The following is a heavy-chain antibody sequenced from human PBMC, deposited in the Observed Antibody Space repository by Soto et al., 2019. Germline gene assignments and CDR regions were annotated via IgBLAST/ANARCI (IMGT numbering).Heavy chain of an antibody. J-gene: IGHJ4*02. D-gene: IGHD5-12*01. CDR1: GFTFSSYA. CDR2: ISGSGDST. CDR3: AKVRDLYSGYAFDS. V-gene: IGHV3-23*01. Sequence: GGSLRLSCAASGFTFSSYAMTWVRQAPGKGLEWVSAISGSGDSTYYADSVKGRFTISRDNSKNTLSLQMNSLRAEDTAVYYCAKVRDLYSGYAFDSWGRGTLVTVSS.